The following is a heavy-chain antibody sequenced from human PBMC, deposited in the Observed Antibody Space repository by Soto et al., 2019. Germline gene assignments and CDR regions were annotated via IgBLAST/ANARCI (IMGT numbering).Heavy chain of an antibody. V-gene: IGHV3-30*03. CDR3: AFSAVVRGQFVY. CDR2: ISYDGSNK. Sequence: GGSLRLSCAASGLTFSSYGMHWVRQAPGKGLEWVAVISYDGSNKYYADSVKGRFTISRDNSKNTLYLQMNSLRAEDTAVYYCAFSAVVRGQFVYRGQGPLVTVSS. J-gene: IGHJ4*02. CDR1: GLTFSSYG. D-gene: IGHD3-10*01.